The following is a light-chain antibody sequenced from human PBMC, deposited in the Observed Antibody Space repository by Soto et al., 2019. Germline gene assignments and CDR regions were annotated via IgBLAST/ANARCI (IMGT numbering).Light chain of an antibody. CDR2: DAS. CDR1: QSISNR. J-gene: IGKJ2*01. Sequence: DIQMTQSPSTLSASVGDGVTITCRASQSISNRLAWYQQKPGEAPKYLIYDASTLDSGAPSRFSGSGSGTEFTLTISSLQPEDFATYFCLQHYDDPYTFGQGTKLEIK. CDR3: LQHYDDPYT. V-gene: IGKV1-5*01.